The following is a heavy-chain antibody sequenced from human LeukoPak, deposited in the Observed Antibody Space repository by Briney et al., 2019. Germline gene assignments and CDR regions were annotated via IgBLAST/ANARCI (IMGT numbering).Heavy chain of an antibody. V-gene: IGHV4-34*01. Sequence: PSETPSLTCAVYGGSFSGYYWSWIRQPPGKGLEWIGEINHSGSTNYNPSLKSRVTISVDTSKNQFSLKLSSVTAADTAVYYCARGHARFLEWLPKSYWFDPWGQGTLVTVSS. CDR3: ARGHARFLEWLPKSYWFDP. J-gene: IGHJ5*02. D-gene: IGHD3-3*01. CDR2: INHSGST. CDR1: GGSFSGYY.